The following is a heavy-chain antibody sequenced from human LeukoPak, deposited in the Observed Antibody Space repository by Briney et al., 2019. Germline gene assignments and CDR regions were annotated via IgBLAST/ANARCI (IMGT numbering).Heavy chain of an antibody. CDR1: GYTFTSYA. CDR2: INAGNGNT. V-gene: IGHV1-3*01. Sequence: ASVKVSCKASGYTFTSYAMHWVRQAPGQRLEWMGWINAGNGNTKYSQKFQGRVTITRDTSASTAYMELSSLISEDTAVYYCARAIRNQLLSDYWGQGSLVTVSS. CDR3: ARAIRNQLLSDY. D-gene: IGHD2-2*01. J-gene: IGHJ4*02.